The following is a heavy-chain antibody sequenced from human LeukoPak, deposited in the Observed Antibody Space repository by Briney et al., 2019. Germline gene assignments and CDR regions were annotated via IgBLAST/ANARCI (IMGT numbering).Heavy chain of an antibody. V-gene: IGHV5-51*01. J-gene: IGHJ4*02. D-gene: IGHD3-10*01. CDR3: ARQSRVQMVRGIISHYDY. CDR2: IYPSDSDT. CDR1: GYSFTSYW. Sequence: GESLKISCKSSGYSFTSYWIGWVRQMPGKGLEWMGIIYPSDSDTTYSPSFQGQVTISADKSISTAYLQWSSLKASDTAMYYCARQSRVQMVRGIISHYDYWGQGTLVTVSS.